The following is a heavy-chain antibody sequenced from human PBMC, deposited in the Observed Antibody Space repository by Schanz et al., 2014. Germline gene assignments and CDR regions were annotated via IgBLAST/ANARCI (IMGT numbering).Heavy chain of an antibody. Sequence: QVQLEESGAGLVKPSGTLSLTCAVSGASVSSDNWWNWVRQPPGKGLEWIGEIYDSGNTNYNPSLQSRVTMSVDNSKHQFSLKRPSVTAADTAVYYCARGGQGFGEPHQRLFEYWGPGTLVTVSS. CDR3: ARGGQGFGEPHQRLFEY. V-gene: IGHV4-4*02. D-gene: IGHD3-10*01. CDR2: IYDSGNT. CDR1: GASVSSDNW. J-gene: IGHJ4*02.